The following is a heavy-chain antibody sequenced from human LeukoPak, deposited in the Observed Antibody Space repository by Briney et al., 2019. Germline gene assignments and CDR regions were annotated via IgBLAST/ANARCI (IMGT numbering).Heavy chain of an antibody. D-gene: IGHD1-26*01. J-gene: IGHJ3*02. CDR2: IYSGGTT. CDR1: GFIVSSNY. Sequence: GGSLRLSCAASGFIVSSNYMNWVRQAPGKGLEWVSVIYSGGTTYYEDSVKGRFTVFKHNSKNPLFLQMNSLRAEDTAVYYCAGIVGATDAFDIWGQGTMVTVSS. V-gene: IGHV3-53*04. CDR3: AGIVGATDAFDI.